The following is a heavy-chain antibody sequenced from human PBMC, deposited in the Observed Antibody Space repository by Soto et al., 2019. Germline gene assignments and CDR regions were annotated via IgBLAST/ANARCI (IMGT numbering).Heavy chain of an antibody. V-gene: IGHV1-46*03. J-gene: IGHJ3*02. D-gene: IGHD4-17*01. CDR3: ARVYGGYDSFDI. CDR2: INPSGGST. CDR1: GYTFTSYY. Sequence: SVKVSCKASGYTFTSYYMHWVRQAPGQGLEWMGIINPSGGSTTYAQKFQGRVTMTRDTSTSTVYMELSSLRSEDTAVYYCARVYGGYDSFDIWGQGTMVTVSS.